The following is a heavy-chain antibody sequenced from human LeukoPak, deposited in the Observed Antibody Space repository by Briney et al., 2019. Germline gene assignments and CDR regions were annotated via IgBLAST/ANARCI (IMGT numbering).Heavy chain of an antibody. V-gene: IGHV3-23*01. Sequence: GGSLRLSCAASGFTFSSYAMSWVRQAPGKGLEWVSAISGSGGSTYYADSVKGRFTISRDNSKNTLYLQMNSLRAEDTAVYYCAKVPYIVVVPAAIGLLDYWGQGSLVTVSS. CDR3: AKVPYIVVVPAAIGLLDY. CDR1: GFTFSSYA. J-gene: IGHJ4*02. D-gene: IGHD2-2*02. CDR2: ISGSGGST.